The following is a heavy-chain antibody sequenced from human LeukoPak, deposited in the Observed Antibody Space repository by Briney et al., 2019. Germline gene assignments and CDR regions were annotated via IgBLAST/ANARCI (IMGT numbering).Heavy chain of an antibody. Sequence: SETLSLTCTVSGGSISSSSYYWGWIRQPPGKGLEWIGSIYYSGSTYYNPSLKSRVTISVDTSKNQFSLKLSSVTAADTAVYYCARWRVRWLLESSAFDIWGQGTMVTVSS. D-gene: IGHD3-22*01. V-gene: IGHV4-39*01. CDR3: ARWRVRWLLESSAFDI. J-gene: IGHJ3*02. CDR1: GGSISSSSYY. CDR2: IYYSGST.